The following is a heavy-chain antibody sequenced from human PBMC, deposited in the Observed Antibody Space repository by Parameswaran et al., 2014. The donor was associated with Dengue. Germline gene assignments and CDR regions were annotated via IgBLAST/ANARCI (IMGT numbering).Heavy chain of an antibody. D-gene: IGHD6-19*01. J-gene: IGHJ4*02. CDR3: ARFIAVAPYYFDY. CDR2: ISSSSSYI. V-gene: IGHV3-21*01. Sequence: WIRQPPGKGLEWVSSISSSSSYIYYADSVKGRFTISRDNAKNSLYLQMNSLRAEDTAVYYCARFIAVAPYYFDYWGQGTLVTVSS.